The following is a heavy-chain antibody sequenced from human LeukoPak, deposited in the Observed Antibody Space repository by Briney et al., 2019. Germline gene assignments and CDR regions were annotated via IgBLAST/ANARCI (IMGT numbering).Heavy chain of an antibody. J-gene: IGHJ4*02. CDR3: ASVARYFDWRVFDY. CDR2: ISSGAKTI. CDR1: GFTFSSYE. V-gene: IGHV3-48*03. Sequence: GGSLRLPCAASGFTFSSYEMNWVRQAPGKGLEWVSSISSGAKTIYYADSVKGRFTISRDNAKNSLCLQMNSLRAEDTAVYYCASVARYFDWRVFDYWGQGTLVTVSS. D-gene: IGHD3-9*01.